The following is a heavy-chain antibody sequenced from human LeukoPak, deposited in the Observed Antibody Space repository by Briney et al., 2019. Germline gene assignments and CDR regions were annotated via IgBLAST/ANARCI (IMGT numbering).Heavy chain of an antibody. V-gene: IGHV3-7*02. Sequence: GGSVGLHCAASGFTFSDFWMTWDRQAPGRGLEGVSHINQDGNATYSVDSVRGRFTISRDNVKNSIFLQLNIVRAEDTAVYYCARSGMAVAATPWDWGQGTLVTVSS. D-gene: IGHD6-19*01. J-gene: IGHJ1*01. CDR1: GFTFSDFW. CDR2: INQDGNAT. CDR3: ARSGMAVAATPWD.